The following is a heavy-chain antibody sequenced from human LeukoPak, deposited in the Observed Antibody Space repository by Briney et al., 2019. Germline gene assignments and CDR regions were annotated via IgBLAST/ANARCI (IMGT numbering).Heavy chain of an antibody. D-gene: IGHD3-9*01. CDR2: INHSGST. CDR3: ARGTQPSTTYYDILTGYYYGY. CDR1: GGSFSGYY. J-gene: IGHJ4*02. V-gene: IGHV4-34*01. Sequence: SETLSLTCAVYGGSFSGYYWSWIRQPPGKGLEWIGEINHSGSTNYNPSLKSRVTISVDTSKNQFSLKLSSVTAADTAVYYCARGTQPSTTYYDILTGYYYGYWGQGTLVTVSS.